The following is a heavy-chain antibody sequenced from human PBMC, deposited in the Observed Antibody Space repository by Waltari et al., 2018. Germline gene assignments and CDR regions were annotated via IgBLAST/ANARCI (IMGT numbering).Heavy chain of an antibody. CDR3: ARESSSSWSSYYFDY. J-gene: IGHJ4*02. V-gene: IGHV1-69*13. CDR1: GGTFSSYA. D-gene: IGHD6-13*01. Sequence: QVQLVQSGAEVKKPGSSVKVSCKASGGTFSSYAISWVRQAPGQGLEWMGGIIPIFGRANYEQKFQGRVTITADESTSTAYMELSSLRSEDTAVYYCARESSSSWSSYYFDYWGQGTLVTVSS. CDR2: IIPIFGRA.